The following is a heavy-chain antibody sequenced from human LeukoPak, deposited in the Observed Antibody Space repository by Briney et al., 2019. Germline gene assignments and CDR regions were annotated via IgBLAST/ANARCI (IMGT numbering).Heavy chain of an antibody. CDR3: ARGAQLTDY. CDR2: IGPDGGTT. D-gene: IGHD6-13*01. J-gene: IGHJ4*02. Sequence: GGSLRLSCAASGFAFSTYGMHWVRQAPGKGLEYVSGIGPDGGTTYYAKSVKGRFTISRDNSKNMVYLQMGSLRADDMAVYYCARGAQLTDYWGQGTLVTVSS. CDR1: GFAFSTYG. V-gene: IGHV3-64*01.